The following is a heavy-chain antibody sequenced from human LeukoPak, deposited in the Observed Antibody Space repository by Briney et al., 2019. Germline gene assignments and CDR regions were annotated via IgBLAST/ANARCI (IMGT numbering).Heavy chain of an antibody. CDR2: IYYSGST. J-gene: IGHJ6*03. Sequence: PSETLSLTCTLSGGSISSYYWSWIRQPPGKGLEWIGYIYYSGSTNYNPSLKSRVTISVDTSKNQFSLKLSSVTAADTAVYYCARVGYCSGGSRRPYYYYMDVWGKGTTVTVSS. CDR3: ARVGYCSGGSRRPYYYYMDV. D-gene: IGHD2-15*01. V-gene: IGHV4-59*01. CDR1: GGSISSYY.